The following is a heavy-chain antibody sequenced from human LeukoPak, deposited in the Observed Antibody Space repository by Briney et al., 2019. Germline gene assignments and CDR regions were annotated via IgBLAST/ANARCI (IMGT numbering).Heavy chain of an antibody. CDR3: ARGLPLYSSGWYFDF. Sequence: GGSLRLSCAASGFSLSDYNMNWVRQAPGRGLEWVSYISSSSSTLHYADSVRGRFTISRDNAKDSLYLQMNSLRAEDTAVYYCARGLPLYSSGWYFDFWGQGTLVTVSS. V-gene: IGHV3-48*04. J-gene: IGHJ4*02. CDR1: GFSLSDYN. D-gene: IGHD6-19*01. CDR2: ISSSSSTL.